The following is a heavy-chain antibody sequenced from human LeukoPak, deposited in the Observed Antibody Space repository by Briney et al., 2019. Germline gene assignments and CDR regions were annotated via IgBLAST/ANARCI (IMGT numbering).Heavy chain of an antibody. J-gene: IGHJ4*02. CDR3: AKTRSAWYHFDY. CDR1: GFSFSIYA. CDR2: ISGSGGST. Sequence: PGGSLRLSCAASGFSFSIYAMSWVRQAPGKGLEWVSAISGSGGSTYYADSVKGRFTISRDNSNNTLYLQMHSLTADDTAVYYCAKTRSAWYHFDYWGQGTLVTVSS. V-gene: IGHV3-23*01. D-gene: IGHD6-19*01.